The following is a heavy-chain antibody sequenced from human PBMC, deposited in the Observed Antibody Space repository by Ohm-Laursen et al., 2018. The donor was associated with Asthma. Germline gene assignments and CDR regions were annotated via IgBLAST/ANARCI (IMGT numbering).Heavy chain of an antibody. V-gene: IGHV3-21*04. D-gene: IGHD3-10*01. CDR2: ISSSSSYI. CDR3: ARGQGSGDISGSDPFDL. Sequence: LSLTCAASGLPFSNFWMNWVRQAPGKGLEWVSSISSSSSYIYYADSVKGRFTISRDDSKNTLNLQMSSLRSDDTAVYYCARGQGSGDISGSDPFDLWGQGTTVIVSS. J-gene: IGHJ3*01. CDR1: GLPFSNFW.